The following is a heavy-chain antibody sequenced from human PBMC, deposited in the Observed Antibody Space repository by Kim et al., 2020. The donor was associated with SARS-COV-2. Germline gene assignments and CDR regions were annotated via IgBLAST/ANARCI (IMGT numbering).Heavy chain of an antibody. V-gene: IGHV3-23*01. CDR1: GFTFSSYA. Sequence: GGSLRLSCAASGFTFSSYAMSWVRQAPGKGLEWVSAISGSGGSTYYADSVKGRFTISRDNSKNTLYLQMNSLRAEDTAVYYCAKDLVMATRIIRGNAFEIWGQGTMVTVSS. J-gene: IGHJ3*02. D-gene: IGHD5-12*01. CDR3: AKDLVMATRIIRGNAFEI. CDR2: ISGSGGST.